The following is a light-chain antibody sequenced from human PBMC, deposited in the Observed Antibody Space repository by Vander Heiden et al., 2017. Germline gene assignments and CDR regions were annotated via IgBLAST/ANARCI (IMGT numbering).Light chain of an antibody. Sequence: DIVMTQSPDSLAVSLGGRATINCKSSQSVIYSSNDKNYLAWYQQKAGQPPKLLIYWASTRESGVPDRFSGSGSGTDFTLTISSLQAEDVAVYYCQQYYSTPYTFGQGTKV. V-gene: IGKV4-1*01. J-gene: IGKJ2*01. CDR3: QQYYSTPYT. CDR1: QSVIYSSNDKNY. CDR2: WAS.